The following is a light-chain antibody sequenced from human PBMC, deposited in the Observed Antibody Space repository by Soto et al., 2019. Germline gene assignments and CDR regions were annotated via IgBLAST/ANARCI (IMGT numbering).Light chain of an antibody. Sequence: EIVLTQSPGTLSLSPGERATLSCRASQSVSSSYLAWYQQKPGQAPRLLIYGASSRATGIPDRFSASGSGTDFTLTISRLEPEGFAVYYCQQYGSSPLTFGGGTKVEIK. CDR1: QSVSSSY. CDR3: QQYGSSPLT. V-gene: IGKV3-20*01. CDR2: GAS. J-gene: IGKJ4*01.